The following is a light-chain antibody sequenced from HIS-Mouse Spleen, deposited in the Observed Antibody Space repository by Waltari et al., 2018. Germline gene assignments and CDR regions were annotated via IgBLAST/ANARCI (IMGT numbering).Light chain of an antibody. J-gene: IGKJ1*01. CDR3: LQDYNYPRT. V-gene: IGKV1-6*01. CDR2: AAS. CDR1: QGIMND. Sequence: AIQMTQSPSSLSASVGDRGTITCRASQGIMNDLGWDQQKPGKAPKPLIYAASSLQRGVPSRFNGSGSGTDFALTISSLPPEDFATYYCLQDYNYPRTFGQRTKVEIK.